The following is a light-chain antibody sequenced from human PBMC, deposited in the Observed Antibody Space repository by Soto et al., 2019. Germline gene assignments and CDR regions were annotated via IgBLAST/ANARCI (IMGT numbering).Light chain of an antibody. CDR2: GAS. V-gene: IGKV3-20*01. J-gene: IGKJ1*01. Sequence: EIVLTQSPGTLSLSPGERATLSCRASQSVFSSYLAWYQKKPGQAPRLLIYGASSRATGIPDRFSGSGSGTDVTLTISSLEPEDFAVYYCQQYGRSPWTFGQGTKVEIK. CDR3: QQYGRSPWT. CDR1: QSVFSSY.